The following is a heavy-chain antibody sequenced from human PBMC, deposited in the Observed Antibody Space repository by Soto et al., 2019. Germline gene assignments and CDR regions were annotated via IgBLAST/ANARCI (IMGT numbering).Heavy chain of an antibody. CDR1: GFTFSSYG. CDR2: ISYDGSNK. D-gene: IGHD3-22*01. CDR3: AKGQGHYYDSSGYYDY. Sequence: QVQLVESGGGVVQPGRSLRLSCAASGFTFSSYGMHWVRQAPGKGLEWVAVISYDGSNKYYADSVKGRFTISSDNSKNTLYLKMNSLRAEDTAVYYCAKGQGHYYDSSGYYDYWGQGTLVTVSS. V-gene: IGHV3-30*18. J-gene: IGHJ4*02.